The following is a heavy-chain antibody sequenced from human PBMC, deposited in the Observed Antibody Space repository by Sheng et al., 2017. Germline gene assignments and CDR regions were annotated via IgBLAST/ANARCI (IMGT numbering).Heavy chain of an antibody. CDR1: GFTFNLHE. CDR2: ISHSGSTI. CDR3: ARDGLLHSYGQGYLDY. Sequence: VQLVESGGGVVQPGGSLRLSCAASGFTFNLHEMNWVRQAPGKGLEWVSYISHSGSTILYADSVEGRFTISRDNARNSLSLQMNSLRGEDTAVYYCARDGLLHSYGQGYLDYWGQGALVTVSS. D-gene: IGHD5-18*01. J-gene: IGHJ4*02. V-gene: IGHV3-48*03.